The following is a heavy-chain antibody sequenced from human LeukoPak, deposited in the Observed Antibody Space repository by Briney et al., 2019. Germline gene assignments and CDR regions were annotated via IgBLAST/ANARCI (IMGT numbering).Heavy chain of an antibody. CDR2: ISSSNSAI. J-gene: IGHJ4*02. Sequence: GGSLRLSCAVSGFTFSSYSMNWVRQAPGKGLEWVSYISSSNSAIYHADSVKGRFTISRDNAKNSLYLQMNSLRVDDTAVYYCARGPRSGGSCYFDYWGQGTLVTVSS. V-gene: IGHV3-48*01. CDR1: GFTFSSYS. D-gene: IGHD2-15*01. CDR3: ARGPRSGGSCYFDY.